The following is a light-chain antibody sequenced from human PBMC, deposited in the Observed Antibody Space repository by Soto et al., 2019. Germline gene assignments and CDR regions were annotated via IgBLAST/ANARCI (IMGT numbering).Light chain of an antibody. CDR3: QQYTTSPFT. J-gene: IGKJ3*01. CDR1: QSVGSNY. CDR2: GAS. V-gene: IGKV3-20*01. Sequence: EIVLTQSPGTLSLSPGERATLYCRASQSVGSNYLAWYQQKPGQAPRVLIYGASSRATGTTDRFSGSGSGADFTLTTSRLEPEDFAVYYCQQYTTSPFTFGPGTKVDIK.